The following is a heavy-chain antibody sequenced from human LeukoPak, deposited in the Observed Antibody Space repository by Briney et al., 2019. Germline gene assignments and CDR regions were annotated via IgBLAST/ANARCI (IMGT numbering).Heavy chain of an antibody. V-gene: IGHV4-34*01. J-gene: IGHJ4*02. D-gene: IGHD1-26*01. CDR1: GGSFSGYY. Sequence: SETLSLTCAVSGGSFSGYYWSWIRQPPGKGLEWIGEINHSGSTNYNPSLKSRVTISVDTSKNQFSLKLSSVTAADTAVYYCAREAYSGRYYCDYWAREPWSPSPQ. CDR2: INHSGST. CDR3: AREAYSGRYYCDY.